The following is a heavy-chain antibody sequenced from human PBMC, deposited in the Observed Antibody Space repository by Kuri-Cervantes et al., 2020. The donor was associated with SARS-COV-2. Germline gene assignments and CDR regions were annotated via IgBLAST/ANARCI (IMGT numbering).Heavy chain of an antibody. Sequence: SCAVYGGSFSGYYWSWIRRHPGKGLEWIGYIYYSGSTYYNPSLKSLVTISVDTSKNQFSLKLSSVTAADTAVYYCARASYSGYDGWYFDLWGRGTLVTVAS. CDR1: GGSFSGYY. V-gene: IGHV4-31*01. CDR2: IYYSGST. CDR3: ARASYSGYDGWYFDL. D-gene: IGHD5-12*01. J-gene: IGHJ2*01.